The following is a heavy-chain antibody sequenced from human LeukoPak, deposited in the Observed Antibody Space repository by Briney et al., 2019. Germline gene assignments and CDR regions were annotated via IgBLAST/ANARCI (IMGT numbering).Heavy chain of an antibody. J-gene: IGHJ4*02. D-gene: IGHD6-19*01. CDR2: ISGSGGST. CDR1: GFTFSSYA. V-gene: IGHV3-23*01. Sequence: GGSLRLSCAASGFTFSSYAMSWVRQAPGKGLEWVSAISGSGGSTYYADSVKGRFTISRDNSKNTLYPQMNSLRAEDTAVYYCAKARYSSGWYLRIWGQGTLVTVSS. CDR3: AKARYSSGWYLRI.